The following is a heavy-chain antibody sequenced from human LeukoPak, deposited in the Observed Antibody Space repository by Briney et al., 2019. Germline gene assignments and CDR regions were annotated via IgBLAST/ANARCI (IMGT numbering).Heavy chain of an antibody. V-gene: IGHV1-69*05. Sequence: SVKVSCKASGYTFTGYYMHWVRQAPGQGLEWMGGIIPIFGTANYAQKFQGRVTITTDESTSTAYMELSSLRSEDTAVYYCARTASYCSSTSCYTRLDYWGQGTLVTVSS. D-gene: IGHD2-2*02. CDR2: IIPIFGTA. J-gene: IGHJ4*02. CDR3: ARTASYCSSTSCYTRLDY. CDR1: GYTFTGYY.